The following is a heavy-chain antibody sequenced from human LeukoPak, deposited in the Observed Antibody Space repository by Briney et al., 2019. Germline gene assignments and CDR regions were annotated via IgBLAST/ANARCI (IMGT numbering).Heavy chain of an antibody. V-gene: IGHV4-39*01. Sequence: SGTLSLTCTVSGGSISSSSFYWGWIRQPPGKGLEWIGSIYYRGSTYYNPSLKSRVTISVDMSENQFSLKLSSVTAADTAVYYCARLVYSYGYYPDYFDYWGQGTLVTVSS. J-gene: IGHJ4*02. CDR1: GGSISSSSFY. D-gene: IGHD5-18*01. CDR2: IYYRGST. CDR3: ARLVYSYGYYPDYFDY.